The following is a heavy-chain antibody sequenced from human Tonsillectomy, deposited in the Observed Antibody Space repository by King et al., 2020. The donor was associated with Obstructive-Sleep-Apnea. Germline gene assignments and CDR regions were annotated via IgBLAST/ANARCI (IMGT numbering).Heavy chain of an antibody. CDR3: ARGPSLGEENDY. Sequence: QLQESGPGLVKPSETLSLTCTVSGDSISTSYYLSWIRQSPGKGLEWIGSIFYSGSTYYNPSLKSRVTISVDTSKNQFSLTLTSVTAADTAVYYCARGPSLGEENDYWGQGTLVTVSS. J-gene: IGHJ4*02. CDR2: IFYSGST. CDR1: GDSISTSYY. V-gene: IGHV4-39*07. D-gene: IGHD2-21*01.